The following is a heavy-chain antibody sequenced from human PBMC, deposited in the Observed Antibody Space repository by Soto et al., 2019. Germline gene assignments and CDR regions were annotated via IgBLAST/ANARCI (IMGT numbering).Heavy chain of an antibody. Sequence: QVTLKESGPVLVKPTETLTLTCTVSGFSLSNAGMGVSWIRQPPGKALEWLGSIFSNDEKSYRTSLKSRVTISKDTPRSQVVLTMTTMDPVDTATYYCARIVDCGGDCYPFDCWGQGALVTVSS. CDR2: IFSNDEK. V-gene: IGHV2-26*01. CDR1: GFSLSNAGMG. J-gene: IGHJ4*02. CDR3: ARIVDCGGDCYPFDC. D-gene: IGHD2-21*02.